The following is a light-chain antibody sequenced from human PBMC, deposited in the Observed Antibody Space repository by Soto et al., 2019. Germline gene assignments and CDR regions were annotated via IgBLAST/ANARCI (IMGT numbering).Light chain of an antibody. CDR3: KKSKSPPRT. J-gene: IGKJ1*01. CDR1: QSISSY. V-gene: IGKV1-39*01. Sequence: DIQMTQSPSSLSASVGDRVTITCRASQSISSYLNWYQQKPGKAPKLLIYAASSLQSGVPSRFSGSGSGTVFTPPISSLHHKIFATNYCKKSKSPPRTSGQGTRVK. CDR2: AAS.